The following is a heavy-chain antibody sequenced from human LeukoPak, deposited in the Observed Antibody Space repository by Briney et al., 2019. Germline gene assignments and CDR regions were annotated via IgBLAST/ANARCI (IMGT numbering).Heavy chain of an antibody. CDR2: IYVSGRT. CDR1: GASMTNYY. CDR3: ARDRWELTPAKGWFDS. Sequence: SETLSLTCAVSGASMTNYYWSWIRQPAGQGLEWIGHIYVSGRTNYNPSFKSRVSMSIDTSKKQFSLNLTSVSAADTAAYFCARDRWELTPAKGWFDSWGQGTLVTVSS. J-gene: IGHJ5*01. V-gene: IGHV4-4*07. D-gene: IGHD1-26*01.